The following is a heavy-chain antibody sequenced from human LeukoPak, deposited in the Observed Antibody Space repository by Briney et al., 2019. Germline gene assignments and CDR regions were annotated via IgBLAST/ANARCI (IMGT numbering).Heavy chain of an antibody. CDR3: ARTFGYSSGWYGDFQH. J-gene: IGHJ1*01. V-gene: IGHV1-69*06. CDR2: IIPIFGTA. CDR1: GGTFSSYA. D-gene: IGHD6-19*01. Sequence: ASVKVSCKAPGGTFSSYAISWVRQAPGQGLEWMGGIIPIFGTANYAQKFQGRVTITADKSMSTAYMELSSLRSEDTAVYYCARTFGYSSGWYGDFQHWGQGTLVTVSS.